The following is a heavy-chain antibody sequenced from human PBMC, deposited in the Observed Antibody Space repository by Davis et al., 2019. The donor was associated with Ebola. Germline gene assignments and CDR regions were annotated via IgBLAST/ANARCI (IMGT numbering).Heavy chain of an antibody. V-gene: IGHV3-30-3*01. CDR2: ISPDGSNR. J-gene: IGHJ6*02. D-gene: IGHD2-2*01. Sequence: GESLKISCEVSGFSFRNYGMHWVRQAPGKGLQWVALISPDGSNRWYADSVRGRLTTSRDNSKNTLYLQVNSLRPEDTAVYYCAHSKEDILVLSGRMDHYGMDVWGQGTTVTVS. CDR1: GFSFRNYG. CDR3: AHSKEDILVLSGRMDHYGMDV.